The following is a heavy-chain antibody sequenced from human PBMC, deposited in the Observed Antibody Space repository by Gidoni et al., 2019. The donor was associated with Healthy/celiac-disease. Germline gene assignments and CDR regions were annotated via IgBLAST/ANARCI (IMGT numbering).Heavy chain of an antibody. CDR3: ARTRRSAFDI. CDR2: ISSSSSYT. V-gene: IGHV3-11*06. Sequence: QVQLVESGGGLVKPGGSLSLSCAASGFTCSDYYMSWIRQAPGKGLEWVSYISSSSSYTNYADSVKGRFTISRDNAKNSLYLKMNSLRADDTAVYYCARTRRSAFDIWGQGTMVTVSS. D-gene: IGHD6-25*01. CDR1: GFTCSDYY. J-gene: IGHJ3*02.